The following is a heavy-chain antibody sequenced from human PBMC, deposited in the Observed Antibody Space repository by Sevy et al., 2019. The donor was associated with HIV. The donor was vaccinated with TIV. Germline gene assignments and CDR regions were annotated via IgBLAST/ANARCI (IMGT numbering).Heavy chain of an antibody. J-gene: IGHJ4*02. V-gene: IGHV3-23*01. CDR1: GFIFSNYA. CDR2: ISGSGVST. CDR3: AKDRDSSSWYGGDYFDC. Sequence: GGSLRLSCAASGFIFSNYAMSWVRQAPGKGLEWVSAISGSGVSTYYADSVKGRFTISRDNSKNTLYLQMNSLRAEDTAIYYCAKDRDSSSWYGGDYFDCWGKGSLVTVSS. D-gene: IGHD6-13*01.